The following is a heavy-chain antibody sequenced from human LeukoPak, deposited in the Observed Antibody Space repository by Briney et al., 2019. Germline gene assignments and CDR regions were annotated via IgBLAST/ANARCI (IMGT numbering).Heavy chain of an antibody. CDR2: IYYSGST. J-gene: IGHJ6*03. CDR3: ARVVAYPYYYYYYMDV. Sequence: SETLSLTCTVSGGSISSYYWSWIRQPPGKGLEWIGYIYYSGSTNYNPALKSRVTTSGDTSKNQFSLKLSSVTAADTAVYYCARVVAYPYYYYYYMDVWGKGTTVTVSS. V-gene: IGHV4-59*08. D-gene: IGHD2-15*01. CDR1: GGSISSYY.